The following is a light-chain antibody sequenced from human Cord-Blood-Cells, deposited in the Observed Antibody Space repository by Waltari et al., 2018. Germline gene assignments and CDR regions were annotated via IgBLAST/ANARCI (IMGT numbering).Light chain of an antibody. Sequence: DIQMTQSPSSLSESVGDRVTITCRASQGISNYLAWYQQKPGKVPKLLIYAASTLQSGVPSRFSSSGSGTDFTLTISSLQPEDVATYYCQKYNSAPIFTFGPGTKVDIK. J-gene: IGKJ3*01. CDR3: QKYNSAPIFT. V-gene: IGKV1-27*01. CDR1: QGISNY. CDR2: AAS.